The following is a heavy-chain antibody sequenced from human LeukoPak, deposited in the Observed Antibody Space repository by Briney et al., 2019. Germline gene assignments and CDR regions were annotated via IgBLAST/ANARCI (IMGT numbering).Heavy chain of an antibody. Sequence: GASVKVSCKASGYNFKGYYMNWVRQAPGQGLEWMGWINPNSGVTKYAERFQGRVTMTKETSINTVYMEMSSLGFDDTAVYYCAKDGPSPIAGASSDNWGQGTLVTVSS. J-gene: IGHJ4*02. V-gene: IGHV1-2*02. CDR3: AKDGPSPIAGASSDN. CDR2: INPNSGVT. CDR1: GYNFKGYY. D-gene: IGHD1-26*01.